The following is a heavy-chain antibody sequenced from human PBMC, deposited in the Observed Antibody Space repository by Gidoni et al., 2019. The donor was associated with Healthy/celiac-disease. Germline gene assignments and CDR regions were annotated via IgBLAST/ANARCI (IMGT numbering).Heavy chain of an antibody. D-gene: IGHD3-22*01. Sequence: QVQLVQSGAEVKKPGSSVKVSCKAPGGTFSSYAISWVRQAPGQGLEWMGRIIPILGIANYAQKFQGRVTITADKSTSTAYMELSSLRSEDTAVYYCARGDYYDSSGYAPYFDYWGQGTLVTVSS. CDR2: IIPILGIA. CDR1: GGTFSSYA. J-gene: IGHJ4*02. CDR3: ARGDYYDSSGYAPYFDY. V-gene: IGHV1-69*09.